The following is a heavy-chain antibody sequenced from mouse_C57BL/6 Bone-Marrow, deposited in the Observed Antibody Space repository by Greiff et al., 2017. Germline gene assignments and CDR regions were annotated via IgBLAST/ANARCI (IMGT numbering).Heavy chain of an antibody. V-gene: IGHV5-4*01. Sequence: EVQRVESGGGLVKPGGSLKLSCAASGFTFSSYAMSWVRQTPEKRLEWVATISDGGSYTYYPDNVKGRFTISRDNAKNNLYLQMSHLKSEDTAMYYCARGGDYDFAYWGQGTLVTVSA. D-gene: IGHD2-4*01. CDR3: ARGGDYDFAY. CDR2: ISDGGSYT. J-gene: IGHJ3*01. CDR1: GFTFSSYA.